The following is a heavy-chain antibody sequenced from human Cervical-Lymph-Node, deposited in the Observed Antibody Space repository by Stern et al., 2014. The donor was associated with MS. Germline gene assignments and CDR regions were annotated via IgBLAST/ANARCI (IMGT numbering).Heavy chain of an antibody. Sequence: VHLVESGAEVRKPGSSVKVSCTASGGTFSNSAVRWVRHAPGQGLEWMGGIIPMFGTTYYAQKFQGRVTLTADESTGTAYMELSSLRSEDTAVYYCAKEKGFRTYYFYGMDVWGQGTTVTVSS. CDR2: IIPMFGTT. D-gene: IGHD3/OR15-3a*01. V-gene: IGHV1-69*01. CDR1: GGTFSNSA. J-gene: IGHJ6*02. CDR3: AKEKGFRTYYFYGMDV.